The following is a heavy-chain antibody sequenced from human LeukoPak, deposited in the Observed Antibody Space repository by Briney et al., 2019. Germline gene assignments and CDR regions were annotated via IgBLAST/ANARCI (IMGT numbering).Heavy chain of an antibody. V-gene: IGHV3-30*04. CDR2: TSYDGTTI. Sequence: GGSLRLSCTASGFTFNTYAMHWVRQAPGKGLEWVAITSYDGTTIYYGDSVKGRFTISRDNSKNTLHLQMSSLRAEDTAVYYCAELGIIMIGGVWGKGTTVTISS. J-gene: IGHJ6*04. CDR3: AELGIIMIGGV. D-gene: IGHD3-10*02. CDR1: GFTFNTYA.